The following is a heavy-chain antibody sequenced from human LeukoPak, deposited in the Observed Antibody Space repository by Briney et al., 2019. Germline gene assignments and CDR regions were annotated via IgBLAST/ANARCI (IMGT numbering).Heavy chain of an antibody. J-gene: IGHJ5*02. CDR1: EYSFTSYW. V-gene: IGHV5-10-1*01. CDR3: ARHDGRDLGYLDP. D-gene: IGHD3-16*02. CDR2: IDPSDSYT. Sequence: GESLRISCKGSEYSFTSYWISWGRQMPGKGLEWMGRIDPSDSYTNYSPSLQGHVTISADKSISTAYLQWSSLKASDTAMYYCARHDGRDLGYLDPWGQGTLVTVSS.